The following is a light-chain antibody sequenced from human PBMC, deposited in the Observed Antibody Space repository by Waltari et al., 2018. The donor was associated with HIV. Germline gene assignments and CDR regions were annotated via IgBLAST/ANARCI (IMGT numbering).Light chain of an antibody. J-gene: IGKJ4*01. V-gene: IGKV1-6*01. CDR1: QAIRGD. CDR2: SAS. CDR3: LQHHSYPRT. Sequence: IQMAHSPSSLSASIGERVLITCRASQAIRGDLGWYQQKAGEAPKRLIYSASSVQNGVPSRFSGSGTGTNFTLTINSLQSEDCATYYCLQHHSYPRTFGGGTKVEV.